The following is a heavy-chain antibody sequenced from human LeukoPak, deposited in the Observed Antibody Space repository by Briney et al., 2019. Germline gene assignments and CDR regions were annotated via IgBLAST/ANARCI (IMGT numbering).Heavy chain of an antibody. J-gene: IGHJ4*02. Sequence: GGSLRLSCAASGFTFSSYGMHWVRQAPGKGLEWVAVISYDGSNKYYADSVKGRFTISRDNSKNTLYLQMNSLRAEDTAVYYCARDTRLIYDILTGYYDYWGQGTLVTVSS. V-gene: IGHV3-30*03. D-gene: IGHD3-9*01. CDR1: GFTFSSYG. CDR3: ARDTRLIYDILTGYYDY. CDR2: ISYDGSNK.